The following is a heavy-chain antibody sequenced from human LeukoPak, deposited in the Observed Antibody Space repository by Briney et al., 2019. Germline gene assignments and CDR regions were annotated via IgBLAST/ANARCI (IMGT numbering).Heavy chain of an antibody. J-gene: IGHJ3*02. V-gene: IGHV1-3*03. CDR2: INAGNGNT. CDR3: ARAYSSSWPHHDAFDI. Sequence: GASVKVSCKASGNTFTSYAMHWVRQAPGQRLEWMGWINAGNGNTKYSQEYQGRVTITRDTSASTAYMELSSLRSEDMAVYYCARAYSSSWPHHDAFDIWGQGTMVTVSS. D-gene: IGHD6-13*01. CDR1: GNTFTSYA.